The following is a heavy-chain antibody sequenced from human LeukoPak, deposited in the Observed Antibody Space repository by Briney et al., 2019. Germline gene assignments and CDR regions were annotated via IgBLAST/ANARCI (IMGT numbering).Heavy chain of an antibody. CDR2: ISGSGVST. CDR1: GFTFSSYG. CDR3: AKVQSRRYCSSTSCYSEGDYYYMDV. J-gene: IGHJ6*03. D-gene: IGHD2-2*02. Sequence: GGSLRLSCAGSGFTFSSYGMSWVRQTPGKGLEWVSAISGSGVSTYYVDSVKGRFTISRDNSKNTLVLQMNSLRAEDTAVYYCAKVQSRRYCSSTSCYSEGDYYYMDVWGKGTTVTISS. V-gene: IGHV3-23*01.